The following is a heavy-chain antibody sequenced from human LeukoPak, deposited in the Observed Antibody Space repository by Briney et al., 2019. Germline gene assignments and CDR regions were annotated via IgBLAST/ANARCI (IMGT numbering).Heavy chain of an antibody. V-gene: IGHV3-7*01. J-gene: IGHJ4*02. Sequence: GGSLRLSCAASGFTFSSHWMSWVRQAPGKGLEWVANIKQDGSEKYYVDSVKGRFTISRDNAKNSLYLQMNSLRAEDTAVCYCARAHEAGFDYWGQGTLVTVSS. CDR3: ARAHEAGFDY. CDR2: IKQDGSEK. D-gene: IGHD6-13*01. CDR1: GFTFSSHW.